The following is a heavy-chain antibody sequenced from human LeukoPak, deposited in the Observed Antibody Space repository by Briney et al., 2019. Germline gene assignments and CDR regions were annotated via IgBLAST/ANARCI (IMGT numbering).Heavy chain of an antibody. J-gene: IGHJ5*02. CDR1: GYTFTGYY. D-gene: IGHD6-13*01. Sequence: ASVKVSRMASGYTFTGYYMHWVRQAPGQGLEWMGWINPNSGGTNYAQKFQGWVTMTRDTSISTAYMELSRLRSDDTAVYYCARDGIAAAGLYNWFDPWGQGTLVTVSS. CDR2: INPNSGGT. V-gene: IGHV1-2*04. CDR3: ARDGIAAAGLYNWFDP.